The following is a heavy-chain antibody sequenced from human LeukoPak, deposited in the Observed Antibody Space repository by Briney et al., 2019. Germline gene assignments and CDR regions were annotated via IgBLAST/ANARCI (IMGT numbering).Heavy chain of an antibody. CDR1: GFTFSSYA. CDR2: ISYDGSNK. D-gene: IGHD4-17*01. Sequence: GGSLRLSCAASGFTFSSYAMRWVRQAPGKGLEWVAVISYDGSNKYYADSVKGRFTISRDKSKNKLYLKMNSLRAEDTAVYYCARDDDGDYYYMDVWGKGTTVTVSS. V-gene: IGHV3-30*19. J-gene: IGHJ6*03. CDR3: ARDDDGDYYYMDV.